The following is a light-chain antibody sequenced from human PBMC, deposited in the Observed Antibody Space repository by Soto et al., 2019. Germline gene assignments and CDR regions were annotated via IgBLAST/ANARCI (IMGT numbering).Light chain of an antibody. V-gene: IGKV1-5*03. CDR3: QQYNTFSPWT. J-gene: IGKJ1*01. CDR2: RAS. CDR1: QTISTW. Sequence: IQITQSPFPLSAAVGDIGSMTCRCSQTISTWLAWYQQKPGKAPKLLIYRASSLESGVPSRFSGSGSGTEFTLTISSLQPDDFATYYCQQYNTFSPWTFGQGTKVDIK.